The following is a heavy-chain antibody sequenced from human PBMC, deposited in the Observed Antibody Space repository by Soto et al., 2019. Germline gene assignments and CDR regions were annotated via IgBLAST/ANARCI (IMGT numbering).Heavy chain of an antibody. CDR1: GFTVTRNY. J-gene: IGHJ4*02. D-gene: IGHD3-10*01. Sequence: ELQLVESGGGLIQPGGSLRLSCAASGFTVTRNYMTWVRLAPGKGLECVSTIHTGGKTFYTDSVKGRFTVSRDASKNTVDLQMNTLSLEDTAVYYCATGGSKRVRGAIVEVFHLEFWGRGTVVTVSS. V-gene: IGHV3-53*02. CDR2: IHTGGKT. CDR3: ATGGSKRVRGAIVEVFHLEF.